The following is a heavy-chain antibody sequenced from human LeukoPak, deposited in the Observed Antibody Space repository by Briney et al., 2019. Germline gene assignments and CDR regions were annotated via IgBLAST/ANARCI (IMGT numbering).Heavy chain of an antibody. CDR3: SKFHSFKIACNSPIDC. CDR1: GFSFSNYA. D-gene: IGHD2-21*01. Sequence: GGSLRLSCAASGFSFSNYAMSWVRQAPGKGLEWVSAISGGGGTTFYADSVKGRFTISRDNSKYTLYLQMNSLRAEDTAIYFCSKFHSFKIACNSPIDCWGQGTLVTVSS. V-gene: IGHV3-23*01. J-gene: IGHJ4*02. CDR2: ISGGGGTT.